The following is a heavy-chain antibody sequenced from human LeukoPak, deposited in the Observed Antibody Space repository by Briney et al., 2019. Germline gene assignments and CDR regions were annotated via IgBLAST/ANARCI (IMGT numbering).Heavy chain of an antibody. J-gene: IGHJ6*03. CDR1: GGSISSGSYY. D-gene: IGHD3-10*01. CDR2: IYTSWST. CDR3: ARDQYYYGSGSSNPTYYYYYYYMDV. V-gene: IGHV4-61*02. Sequence: SQTLSLTCTVSGGSISSGSYYWSWIRQPAGKELEWIGLIYTSWSTNYNPSLKSRATISVDTSKHQFSLKLSPVTAADTAVYYCARDQYYYGSGSSNPTYYYYYYYMDVWGKGTTVTVSS.